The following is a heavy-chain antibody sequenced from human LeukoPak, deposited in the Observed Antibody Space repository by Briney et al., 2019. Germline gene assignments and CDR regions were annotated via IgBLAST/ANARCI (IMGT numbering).Heavy chain of an antibody. CDR1: GFTFSSYS. V-gene: IGHV3-21*01. D-gene: IGHD1-26*01. CDR2: ISSSSSSYI. J-gene: IGHJ4*02. CDR3: ASLYGGLRDFDY. Sequence: GGSLRLSYAASGFTFSSYSMNWVRQAPGKGLEWVSSISSSSSSYIYYADSVKGRFTISRDNAKNSLYLQMNSLRAEDTAVYYCASLYGGLRDFDYWGQGTLVTVSS.